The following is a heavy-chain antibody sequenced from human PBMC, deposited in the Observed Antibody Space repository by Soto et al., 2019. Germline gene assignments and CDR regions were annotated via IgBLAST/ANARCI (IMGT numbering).Heavy chain of an antibody. CDR2: IYPGDSDT. CDR3: ARSGGPANSFYYYSGMDV. D-gene: IGHD3-10*01. J-gene: IGHJ6*02. Sequence: PGESLKISCKGSGYSFTSYWIGWVRQMPGKGLEWMGIIYPGDSDTRYSPSFQGQVTISADKSISTAYLQWSSLKASDTAIYYCARSGGPANSFYYYSGMDVWGQGTTVTVSS. V-gene: IGHV5-51*01. CDR1: GYSFTSYW.